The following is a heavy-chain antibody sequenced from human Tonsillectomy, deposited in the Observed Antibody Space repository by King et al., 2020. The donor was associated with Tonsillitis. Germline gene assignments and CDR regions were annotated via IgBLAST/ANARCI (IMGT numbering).Heavy chain of an antibody. D-gene: IGHD4-17*01. Sequence: QLQESGPGLVKPSETLSLTCTVSGGSISSSSYYWGWIRQPPGKGLEWIGSIYYSGSTYYNPSLKSRVTISVDTSKNQFSLKLNSVTAADTAVYYCARRAYGDPLFDCWGQGTLVTVSS. CDR3: ARRAYGDPLFDC. CDR1: GGSISSSSYY. CDR2: IYYSGST. V-gene: IGHV4-39*07. J-gene: IGHJ4*02.